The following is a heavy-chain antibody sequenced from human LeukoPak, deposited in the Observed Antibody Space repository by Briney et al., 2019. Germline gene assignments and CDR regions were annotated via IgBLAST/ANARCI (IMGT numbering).Heavy chain of an antibody. CDR2: IDPGDSDT. CDR3: ARRAPNKMLFPFDN. J-gene: IGHJ4*02. V-gene: IGHV5-51*01. Sequence: GESLKISCRSSGYSFTSYWIGWVRQMPGKGLEWMGIIDPGDSDTRYSPSFRGQITISADKSINTAYLQWTSLKASDTAMYFCARRAPNKMLFPFDNWGQGTLVTVSS. D-gene: IGHD3/OR15-3a*01. CDR1: GYSFTSYW.